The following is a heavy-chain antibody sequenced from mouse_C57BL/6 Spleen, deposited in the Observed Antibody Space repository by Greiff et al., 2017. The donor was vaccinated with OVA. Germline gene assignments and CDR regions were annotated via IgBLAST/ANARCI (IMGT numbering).Heavy chain of an antibody. V-gene: IGHV2-2*01. J-gene: IGHJ4*01. CDR3: ARNGAYGSSSYYAMDY. CDR2: IWSGGST. Sequence: VQGVESGPGLVQPSQSLSITCTVSGFSFTSYGVHWVRQSPGKGLEWLGVIWSGGSTDYNAAFISRLSISKDNSKSQVFFKMNSLRADDTAIYYCARNGAYGSSSYYAMDYWGQGTSVTVSS. D-gene: IGHD1-1*01. CDR1: GFSFTSYG.